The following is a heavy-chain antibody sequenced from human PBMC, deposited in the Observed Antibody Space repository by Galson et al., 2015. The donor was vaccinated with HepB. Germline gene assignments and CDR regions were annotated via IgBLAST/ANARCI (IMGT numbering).Heavy chain of an antibody. V-gene: IGHV3-9*01. J-gene: IGHJ4*02. CDR2: ISWNSGSI. CDR3: AREGSLWSGYYEYAYFFDY. CDR1: GFTFDDYA. Sequence: SLRLSCAASGFTFDDYAMHWVRQAPGKGLEWVSGISWNSGSIGYADSVKGRFTISRDNAKNSLYLQMNSLRAGDTAVYYCAREGSLWSGYYEYAYFFDYWGQGTLVTVSS. D-gene: IGHD3-3*01.